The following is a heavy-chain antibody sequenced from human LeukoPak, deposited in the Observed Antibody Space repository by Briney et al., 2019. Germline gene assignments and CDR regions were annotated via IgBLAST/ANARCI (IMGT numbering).Heavy chain of an antibody. CDR3: ARVPLRAYGVRRFDP. CDR1: GYTFTSYD. CDR2: MNPNSGNT. D-gene: IGHD2-8*01. V-gene: IGHV1-8*03. Sequence: ASVKVSCKASGYTFTSYDINWVRLATGQGLEWMGWMNPNSGNTGYAQKFQGRVTITRNTSISTAYMELSSLRSEDTAVYYCARVPLRAYGVRRFDPWGQGTLVTVSS. J-gene: IGHJ5*02.